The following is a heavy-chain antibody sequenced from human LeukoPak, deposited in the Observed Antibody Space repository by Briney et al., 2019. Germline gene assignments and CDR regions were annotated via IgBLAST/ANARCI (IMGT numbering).Heavy chain of an antibody. D-gene: IGHD1-1*01. CDR1: GYTFTSYG. J-gene: IGHJ4*02. CDR3: ASRRMYNWNDGEDYFDY. V-gene: IGHV1-18*01. Sequence: ASVKVSCKASGYTFTSYGISWVRQAPGQGLEWIGWITAYNGNTNYAQKLQGRVTMTTDTSTSTAYMELRSLRSDDTAVYYCASRRMYNWNDGEDYFDYWGQGTLVTVSS. CDR2: ITAYNGNT.